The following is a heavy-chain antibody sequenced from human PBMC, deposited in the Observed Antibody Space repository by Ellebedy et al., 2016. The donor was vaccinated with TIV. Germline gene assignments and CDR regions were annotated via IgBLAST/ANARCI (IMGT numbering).Heavy chain of an antibody. J-gene: IGHJ4*02. V-gene: IGHV3-7*01. CDR2: IKEDGSDK. Sequence: GGSLRLSXAASGFTFSSYWMSWVRQAPGKGLEWVANIKEDGSDKYYVDSVKGRFTISRDNAKNSLYLQMNSLRAEDTAVYYCARGGYDFFFAYWGQGTLVTVSS. D-gene: IGHD3-3*01. CDR1: GFTFSSYW. CDR3: ARGGYDFFFAY.